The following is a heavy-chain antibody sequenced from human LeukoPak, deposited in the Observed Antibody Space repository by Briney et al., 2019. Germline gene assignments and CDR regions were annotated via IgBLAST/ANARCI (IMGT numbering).Heavy chain of an antibody. CDR1: GFTFSSYG. D-gene: IGHD3-22*01. CDR2: IRYDGSNK. CDR3: ARKRTMIVVAQDAFDI. Sequence: HPGGSLRLSCAASGFTFSSYGMHWVRQAPGKGLEWVEFIRYDGSNKYYADSVKGRFTISRDNSKNTLYLQMNSLRAEDTAVYYCARKRTMIVVAQDAFDIWGQGTMVTVSS. V-gene: IGHV3-30*02. J-gene: IGHJ3*02.